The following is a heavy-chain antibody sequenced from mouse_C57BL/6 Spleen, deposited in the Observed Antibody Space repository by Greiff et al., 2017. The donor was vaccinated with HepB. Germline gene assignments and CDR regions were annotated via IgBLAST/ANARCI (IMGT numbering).Heavy chain of an antibody. Sequence: DVMLVESGEGLVKPGGSLKLSCAASGFTFSSYAMSWVRQTPEKRLEWVAYISSGGDYIYYADTVKGRFTISRDNARNTLYLQMSSLKSEDTAMYYCTRERTGKRDAMDYWGQGTSVTVSS. J-gene: IGHJ4*01. CDR3: TRERTGKRDAMDY. CDR2: ISSGGDYI. CDR1: GFTFSSYA. V-gene: IGHV5-9-1*02. D-gene: IGHD4-1*01.